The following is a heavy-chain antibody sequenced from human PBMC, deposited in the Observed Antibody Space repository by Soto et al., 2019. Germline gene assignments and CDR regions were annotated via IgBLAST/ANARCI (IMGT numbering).Heavy chain of an antibody. CDR3: AGAWGGRVYCSSTSCYRSLYAFDI. D-gene: IGHD2-2*01. V-gene: IGHV4-31*03. CDR2: IYYSGST. CDR1: GGSISSGGYY. J-gene: IGHJ3*02. Sequence: SETLSLTCTVSGGSISSGGYYWSWIRQHPGKGLEWIGYIYYSGSTYYNPSLKGRVTISVDTSKNQFSLKLSSVTAADTAVYYCAGAWGGRVYCSSTSCYRSLYAFDIWGQGTMVTVSS.